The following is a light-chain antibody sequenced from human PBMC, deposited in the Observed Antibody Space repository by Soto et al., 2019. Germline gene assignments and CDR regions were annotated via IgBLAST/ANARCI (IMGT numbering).Light chain of an antibody. CDR3: QHYNSYSEA. Sequence: DLQMTQSPSTLSGSVGYRVTITGRASQTISSWLAWYQQKPGKAPKLLIYKASTLKSGVPSRFSGSGSGTEFTLTISSLQPDDFATYYCQHYNSYSEAFGQGTKVDIK. CDR2: KAS. J-gene: IGKJ1*01. V-gene: IGKV1-5*03. CDR1: QTISSW.